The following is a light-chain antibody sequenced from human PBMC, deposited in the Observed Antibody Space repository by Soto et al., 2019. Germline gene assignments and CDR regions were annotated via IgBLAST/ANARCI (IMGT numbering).Light chain of an antibody. CDR1: QNILSN. V-gene: IGKV3-20*01. CDR3: QQYGSSEII. J-gene: IGKJ5*01. CDR2: DIS. Sequence: EIVMPQSPATLSVSQGERATLSCRASQNILSNLAWYQQEPGQAPRLLIYDISSRATGIPDRFSGSVPGTDFTLTITRLEPEDFAVFYCQQYGSSEIIFGQGTRLEI.